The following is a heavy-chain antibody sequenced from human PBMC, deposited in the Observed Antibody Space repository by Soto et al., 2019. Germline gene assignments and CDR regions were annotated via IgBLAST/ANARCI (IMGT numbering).Heavy chain of an antibody. J-gene: IGHJ4*02. D-gene: IGHD5-18*01. Sequence: QVQLQESGPGLVKPSGTLSLTCAVSDGSISSTKWWSWVRQPPGKGLEWIGEIYHSGSTNYNPSLKSRVTISVDTSKNQFSLKLSSVTAADTAVYYCARAPWIQLPLDYWGQGTLVTVSS. CDR1: DGSISSTKW. V-gene: IGHV4-4*02. CDR3: ARAPWIQLPLDY. CDR2: IYHSGST.